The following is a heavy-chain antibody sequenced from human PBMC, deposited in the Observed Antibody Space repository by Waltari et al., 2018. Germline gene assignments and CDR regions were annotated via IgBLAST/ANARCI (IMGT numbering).Heavy chain of an antibody. J-gene: IGHJ4*02. D-gene: IGHD3-10*01. Sequence: QVQLVQSGAEVKKPGSSVKVSCKASGGTFSSYAISWVRQAPGQGLEWMGRIIPIFGTANYAQKCQGRVTSTADKSTSTAYMELSSLRSEDTAVYYCAREKGSYYYGSGSYSPFDYWGQGTLVTVSS. CDR3: AREKGSYYYGSGSYSPFDY. CDR2: IIPIFGTA. CDR1: GGTFSSYA. V-gene: IGHV1-69*08.